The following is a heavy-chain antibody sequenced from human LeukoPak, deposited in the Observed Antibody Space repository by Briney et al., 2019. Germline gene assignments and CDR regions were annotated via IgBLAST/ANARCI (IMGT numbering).Heavy chain of an antibody. J-gene: IGHJ6*04. CDR3: AKDSYCSSTSCYWGAYYYYGMDV. CDR2: ISYDGSNK. Sequence: PGRSLRLSCAASGFTFSSYGMHWVRQAPGKGLEWVAVISYDGSNKYYADSVKGRFTISRDNSKNTLYLQMNSLRAEDTAVYYCAKDSYCSSTSCYWGAYYYYGMDVWGKGTTVTVSS. D-gene: IGHD2-2*01. V-gene: IGHV3-30*18. CDR1: GFTFSSYG.